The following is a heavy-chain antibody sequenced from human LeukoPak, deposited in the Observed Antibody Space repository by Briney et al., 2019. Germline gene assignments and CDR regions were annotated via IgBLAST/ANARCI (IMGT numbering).Heavy chain of an antibody. J-gene: IGHJ4*02. CDR3: AREGVTFGGVIAPPYYFDY. CDR2: IIPIFGTA. D-gene: IGHD3-16*02. CDR1: GGTFISYA. V-gene: IGHV1-69*13. Sequence: SVKVSCKASGGTFISYAISWVRQAPGQGLEWMGGIIPIFGTANYAQKFQGRVTITADESTSTAYMELSSLRSEDTAVYYCAREGVTFGGVIAPPYYFDYWGQGTLVTVSS.